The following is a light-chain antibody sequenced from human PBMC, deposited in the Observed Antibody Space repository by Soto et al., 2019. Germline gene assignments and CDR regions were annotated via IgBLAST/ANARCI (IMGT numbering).Light chain of an antibody. CDR1: SADIGAFNY. CDR3: SSYSTPSALV. Sequence: QSVLTQPASVSGSPGQSITISCAGTSADIGAFNYVSWYQHHPGKAPKLLIYDVSDRPSGVSTRFSASKSANTASLTISGLQADDEGDYYCSSYSTPSALVFGGGTQLTVL. CDR2: DVS. J-gene: IGLJ2*01. V-gene: IGLV2-14*03.